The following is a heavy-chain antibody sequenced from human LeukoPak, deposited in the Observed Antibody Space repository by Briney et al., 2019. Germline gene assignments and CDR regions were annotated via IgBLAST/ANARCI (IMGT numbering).Heavy chain of an antibody. Sequence: GASVKVSCKASGYTFTSYGISWVRQAPGQGLEWMGWISAYNGNTNYAQKLQGRVTMTTDTSTSTAYMELRSLRSNDTAVYYCARDWAYSPGSSGCSCIRYYYYYMDVWGKGTTVTVSS. J-gene: IGHJ6*03. CDR1: GYTFTSYG. CDR2: ISAYNGNT. D-gene: IGHD6-19*01. CDR3: ARDWAYSPGSSGCSCIRYYYYYMDV. V-gene: IGHV1-18*01.